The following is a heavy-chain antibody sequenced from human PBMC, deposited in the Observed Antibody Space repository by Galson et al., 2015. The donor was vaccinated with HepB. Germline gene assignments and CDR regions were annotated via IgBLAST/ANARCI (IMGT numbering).Heavy chain of an antibody. CDR2: IRSKASNYAT. J-gene: IGHJ4*02. Sequence: SLRLSCAASGFTFSGSAIDWVRQTSGKGLEWVGLIRSKASNYATAYAASLKGRFTISRDDSKNTAHLHMKSLKTEDTAVYYCIRMADLSGYSSTWGQGTLVTVSS. CDR3: IRMADLSGYSST. D-gene: IGHD6-13*01. CDR1: GFTFSGSA. V-gene: IGHV3-73*01.